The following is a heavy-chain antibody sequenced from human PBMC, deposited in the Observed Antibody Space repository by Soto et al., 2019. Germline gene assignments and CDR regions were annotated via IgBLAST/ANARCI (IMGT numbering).Heavy chain of an antibody. V-gene: IGHV3-30*09. Sequence: QVQLVESGGGVVQPGRSLRLSCAASGFTFNNYAMHWVRQAPGKGLEWVAVISYDGNNQYYADSVKGRFAISRDNSKNTLYLQMNSMRDEDTAVYYCPRDRVYYYDSSGYYNFEYWGQGSLVTVSS. CDR1: GFTFNNYA. CDR2: ISYDGNNQ. J-gene: IGHJ4*02. CDR3: PRDRVYYYDSSGYYNFEY. D-gene: IGHD3-22*01.